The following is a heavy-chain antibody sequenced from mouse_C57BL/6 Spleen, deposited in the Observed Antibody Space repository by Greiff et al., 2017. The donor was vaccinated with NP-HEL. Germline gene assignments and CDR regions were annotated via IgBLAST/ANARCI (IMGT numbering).Heavy chain of an antibody. V-gene: IGHV1-69*01. CDR3: ARSYYGSNYFDY. CDR2: IDPSDSYT. D-gene: IGHD1-1*01. J-gene: IGHJ2*01. CDR1: GYTFTSYW. Sequence: QVQLKQPGAELVMPGASVKLSCKASGYTFTSYWMHWVKQRPGQGLEWIGEIDPSDSYTNYNQKFKGKSTLTVDKSSSTAYMQLSSLTSEDSAVYYCARSYYGSNYFDYWGQGTTLTVSS.